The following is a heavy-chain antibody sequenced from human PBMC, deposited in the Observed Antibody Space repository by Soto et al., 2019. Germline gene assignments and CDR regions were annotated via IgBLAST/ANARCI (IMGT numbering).Heavy chain of an antibody. CDR1: GFTFSSYA. CDR2: ISSSGGST. V-gene: IGHV3-23*01. CDR3: TNRKLPTRPWGPAFDV. Sequence: SGGSLRLSCAASGFTFSSYAMSWVRQAPGKGLEWVSAISSSGGSTYYPDSVKGRFTISRDNSKNTLFLQMNSLRDEDTAVYYCTNRKLPTRPWGPAFDVWGQGTMVTVS. J-gene: IGHJ3*01. D-gene: IGHD3-16*01.